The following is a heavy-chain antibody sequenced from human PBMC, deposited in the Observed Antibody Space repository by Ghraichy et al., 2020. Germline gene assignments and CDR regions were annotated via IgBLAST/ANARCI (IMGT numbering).Heavy chain of an antibody. CDR3: ARRGLNSVWQFDY. D-gene: IGHD6-19*01. V-gene: IGHV3-72*01. CDR2: IRRRAHDHTT. Sequence: GGSLRLSCAASGFIFSDHTMDWVRQTPGKGLEWVGRIRRRAHDHTTEYAASVEGRFTISRDDSKNLVFLQMNSLKVEDSALYYCARRGLNSVWQFDYWGQGTLVTVSS. J-gene: IGHJ4*02. CDR1: GFIFSDHT.